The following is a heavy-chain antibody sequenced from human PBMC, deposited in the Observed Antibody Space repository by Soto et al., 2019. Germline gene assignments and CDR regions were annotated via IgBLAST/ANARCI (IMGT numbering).Heavy chain of an antibody. J-gene: IGHJ4*02. Sequence: GGSLRLSCAASGFTFSSYAMHWVRQAPGKGLEWVAVISYDGSNKYYADSVKGRFTISRDNSKNTLYLQMNSLRAEDTAVYYCASYDFWSGLGVYYFDYWGQGTLVTV. D-gene: IGHD3-3*01. CDR1: GFTFSSYA. CDR2: ISYDGSNK. V-gene: IGHV3-30-3*01. CDR3: ASYDFWSGLGVYYFDY.